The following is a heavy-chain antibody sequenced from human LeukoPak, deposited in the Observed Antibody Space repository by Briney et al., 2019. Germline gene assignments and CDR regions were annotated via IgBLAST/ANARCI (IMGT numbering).Heavy chain of an antibody. J-gene: IGHJ3*02. CDR3: TASGITSDAFDI. D-gene: IGHD3-16*01. V-gene: IGHV3-73*01. CDR2: TRTKASNYAT. CDR1: GFPFSTSI. Sequence: PGGSLRLSCAASGFPFSTSIIHWVRQASGKGLEWVGRTRTKASNYATTYAASVSGRFTISRDESKNTAYLEMNVLKIEDTAIYYCTASGITSDAFDIWGQGTMVTVSS.